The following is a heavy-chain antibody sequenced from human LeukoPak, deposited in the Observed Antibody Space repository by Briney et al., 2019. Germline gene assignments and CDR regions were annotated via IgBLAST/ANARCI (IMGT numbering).Heavy chain of an antibody. J-gene: IGHJ4*02. V-gene: IGHV4-34*01. CDR3: ALYSSGWYGGIDY. CDR2: INHSGST. CDR1: GGSFSGYY. Sequence: SETLSLTCAVYGGSFSGYYWSWIRQPPGKGLEWIGEINHSGSTNYNPSLKSRVTISVDTSKNQFSLKLSSGTAADTAVYYCALYSSGWYGGIDYWGQGTLVTVSS. D-gene: IGHD6-19*01.